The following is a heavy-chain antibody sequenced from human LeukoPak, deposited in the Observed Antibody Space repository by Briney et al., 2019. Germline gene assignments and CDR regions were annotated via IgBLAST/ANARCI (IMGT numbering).Heavy chain of an antibody. J-gene: IGHJ4*02. CDR2: IRSKANGYTT. CDR3: TSGLIAAGGENFDY. CDR1: GFTFSGSA. Sequence: GGSLRLSCPASGFTFSGSAMHWVCQASGKGLEWVGRIRSKANGYTTAYAESVKGRFTISRDDSENTAYLQTNSLKIEDTAVYYCTSGLIAAGGENFDYWGQGTLVTVSS. V-gene: IGHV3-73*01. D-gene: IGHD6-13*01.